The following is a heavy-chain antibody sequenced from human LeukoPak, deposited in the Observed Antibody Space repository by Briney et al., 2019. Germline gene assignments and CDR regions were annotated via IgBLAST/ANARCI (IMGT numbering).Heavy chain of an antibody. CDR3: ARLNSSSWYHYYYMDV. J-gene: IGHJ6*03. D-gene: IGHD6-13*01. CDR2: IYYSGST. Sequence: SETLSLTCTVSGGSISSYYWSWIRQPPGKGLEWIGYIYYSGSTNYNPSLKSRVTISVDTSKNQFSLKLSSVTAADTAVYYCARLNSSSWYHYYYMDVWGKGTTVTVFS. V-gene: IGHV4-59*08. CDR1: GGSISSYY.